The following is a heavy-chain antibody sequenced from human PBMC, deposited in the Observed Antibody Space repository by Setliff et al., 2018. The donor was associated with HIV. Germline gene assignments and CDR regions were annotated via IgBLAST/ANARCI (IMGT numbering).Heavy chain of an antibody. CDR2: INSDGSIT. CDR3: ARDHLSGWASDC. D-gene: IGHD6-19*01. J-gene: IGHJ4*02. V-gene: IGHV3-74*01. Sequence: GGSLRLSCGASGFSFGNHWMYWVRQAPGKGLVWVSRINSDGSITDYADSVKGRFTISRDNAKNTLYMQMNSLRVEDTAVYYCARDHLSGWASDCWGQGTLVTVSS. CDR1: GFSFGNHW.